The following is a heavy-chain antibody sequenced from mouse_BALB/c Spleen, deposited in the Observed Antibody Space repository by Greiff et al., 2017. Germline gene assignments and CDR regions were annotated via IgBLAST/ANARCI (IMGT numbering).Heavy chain of an antibody. J-gene: IGHJ4*01. CDR3: ARDGKGDAMDY. V-gene: IGHV5-9-4*01. CDR1: GFTFSSYA. Sequence: EVQVVESGGGLVKPGGSLKLSCAASGFTFSSYAMSWVRQSPEKRLEWVAEISSGGSYTYYPDTVTGRFTISRDNAKNTLYLEMSSLRSEDTAMYYCARDGKGDAMDYWGQGTSVTVSS. D-gene: IGHD2-1*01. CDR2: ISSGGSYT.